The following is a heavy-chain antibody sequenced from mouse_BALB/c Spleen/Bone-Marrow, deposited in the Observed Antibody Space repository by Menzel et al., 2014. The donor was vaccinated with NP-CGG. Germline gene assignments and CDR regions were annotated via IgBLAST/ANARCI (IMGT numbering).Heavy chain of an antibody. CDR2: IDPANGNT. J-gene: IGHJ3*01. V-gene: IGHV14-3*02. Sequence: VQLQQSGAELVKAGASVKLSCTASGFNIKDTYMHWVKQRPEQGLEWIGRIDPANGNTKYDPKFQGKATITADTSSNTAYLQLGSLTSEDTAVYYCANYYYGSSLFAYWGQGTLVTVSA. CDR3: ANYYYGSSLFAY. D-gene: IGHD1-1*01. CDR1: GFNIKDTY.